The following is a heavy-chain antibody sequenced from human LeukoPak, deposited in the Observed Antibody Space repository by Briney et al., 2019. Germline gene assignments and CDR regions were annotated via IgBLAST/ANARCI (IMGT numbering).Heavy chain of an antibody. CDR3: GRDALVGYFSYYYIDV. CDR2: ISNSGST. Sequence: SETLSLTCTVSDGPIRSHYWTWIRQSPLKGLEWIGEISNSGSTKYNPSLKSRVTISIDTSKSQFSLRLTSVTAADTAVYYCGRDALVGYFSYYYIDVWGKGTTVTVSS. D-gene: IGHD2-15*01. J-gene: IGHJ6*03. CDR1: DGPIRSHY. V-gene: IGHV4-59*11.